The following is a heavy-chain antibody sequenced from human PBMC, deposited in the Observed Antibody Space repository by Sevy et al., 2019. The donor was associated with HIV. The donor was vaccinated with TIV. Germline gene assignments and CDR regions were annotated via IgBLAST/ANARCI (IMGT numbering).Heavy chain of an antibody. J-gene: IGHJ4*02. D-gene: IGHD2-2*01. CDR1: GGSVSSGSYY. CDR2: IYYSGST. V-gene: IGHV4-61*01. Sequence: SETLSLTCTVSGGSVSSGSYYWSWIRQPPGKGLEWIGYIYYSGSTNYNPSLKSRVTISVDTSKNQCSLKLSSVTAADTAVYYCARDKKKVGSTSWGFDYWGQGTLVTVSS. CDR3: ARDKKKVGSTSWGFDY.